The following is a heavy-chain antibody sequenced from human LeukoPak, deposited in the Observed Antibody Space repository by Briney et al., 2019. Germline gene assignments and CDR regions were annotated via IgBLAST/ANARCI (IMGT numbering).Heavy chain of an antibody. CDR3: AKRVLDGYNSSFDY. D-gene: IGHD5-24*01. CDR2: ISGSGDSA. Sequence: PGGSLRLSCAASGFTFSSYAMNWVRQAPGKGLEGVSDISGSGDSAYYADSVKGRFTVSRDNSKNTLYLQMNSLRAEDTAVYYCAKRVLDGYNSSFDYWGQGTLVTVSS. CDR1: GFTFSSYA. V-gene: IGHV3-23*01. J-gene: IGHJ4*02.